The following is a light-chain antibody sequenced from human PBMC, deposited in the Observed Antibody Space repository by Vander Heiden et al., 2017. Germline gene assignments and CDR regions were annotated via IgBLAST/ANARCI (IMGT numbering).Light chain of an antibody. CDR2: DAL. CDR1: QGISRY. Sequence: DIQLSQSPSSLSASVGDRVTMTCRAAQGISRYLNWYQQKPGEAPKLLIYDALTLQSGVPSRFSASGSGTDFTLTISSLQPEDFATYYCQQTYTETWTFGEGTRVDIK. J-gene: IGKJ1*01. V-gene: IGKV1-39*01. CDR3: QQTYTETWT.